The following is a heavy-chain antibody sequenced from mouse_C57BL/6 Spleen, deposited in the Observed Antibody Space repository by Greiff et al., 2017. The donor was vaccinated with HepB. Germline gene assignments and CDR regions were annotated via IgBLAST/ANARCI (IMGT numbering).Heavy chain of an antibody. CDR1: GYTFTSYW. CDR3: TRGAIYDGYYQDY. Sequence: EVKLMESGTVLARPGASVKMSCKTSGYTFTSYWMHWVKQRPGQGLEWIGAIYPGNSDTSYNQKFKGKAKLTAVTSASTAYMELSSLTNEDSAVYYCTRGAIYDGYYQDYWGQGTTLTVSS. CDR2: IYPGNSDT. V-gene: IGHV1-5*01. J-gene: IGHJ2*01. D-gene: IGHD2-3*01.